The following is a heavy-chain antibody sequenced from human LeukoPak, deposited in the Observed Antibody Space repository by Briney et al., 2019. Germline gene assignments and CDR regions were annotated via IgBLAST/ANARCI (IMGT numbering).Heavy chain of an antibody. CDR2: IIPIFGTA. D-gene: IGHD3-3*01. CDR1: GGTFSSYA. Sequence: SVKVSCKASGGTFSSYAISWVRQAPGQGLEWMGGIIPIFGTANYAQKFQGRVTITADESTSTAYMELSSLSSEDTAVYYCARRHYDFSTLDHWGQGTLVTVSS. V-gene: IGHV1-69*01. CDR3: ARRHYDFSTLDH. J-gene: IGHJ4*02.